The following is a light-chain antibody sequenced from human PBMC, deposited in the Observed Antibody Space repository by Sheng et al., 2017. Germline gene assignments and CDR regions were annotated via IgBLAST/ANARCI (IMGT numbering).Light chain of an antibody. CDR1: QDISNS. J-gene: IGKJ2*01. CDR3: QQFGNLPYT. CDR2: DAS. V-gene: IGKV1-33*01. Sequence: DIRLTQSPSSLSASVGDRVTITCQASQDISNSLNWYQHNPGKAPKLLIYDASNLQTGVPSRFSASGSGTDFSFTITSLQPEDVATYYYQQFGNLPYTFGQGTTLEIK.